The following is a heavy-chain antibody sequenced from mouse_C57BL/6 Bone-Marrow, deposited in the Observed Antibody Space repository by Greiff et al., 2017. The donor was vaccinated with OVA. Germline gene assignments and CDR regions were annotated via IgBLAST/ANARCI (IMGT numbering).Heavy chain of an antibody. Sequence: EVKLMESGGGLVQPGGSLKLSCAASGFTFSDYGMAWVRQAPRKGPEWVAFISNLAYSIYYADTVTGRFTISRENAKNTLYLEMSSLRSEDTARYYCARQGWAMDYWGQGTSVTVSS. CDR2: ISNLAYSI. D-gene: IGHD1-1*02. V-gene: IGHV5-15*01. CDR3: ARQGWAMDY. CDR1: GFTFSDYG. J-gene: IGHJ4*01.